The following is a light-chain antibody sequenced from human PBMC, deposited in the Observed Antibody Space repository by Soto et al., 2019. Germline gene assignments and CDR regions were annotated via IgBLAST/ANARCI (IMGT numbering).Light chain of an antibody. V-gene: IGLV2-14*01. Sequence: QSVLTQPASVSGSPGQSITISCTGTSSDLAIYNYVSWYQQQPGKAPKLMIYQVTNRPSGVSNRFSGSRSGNTASLTISRLQAEAEADHYCSSSTDGINYVFGTGNKVTDL. CDR3: SSSTDGINYV. CDR1: SSDLAIYNY. J-gene: IGLJ1*01. CDR2: QVT.